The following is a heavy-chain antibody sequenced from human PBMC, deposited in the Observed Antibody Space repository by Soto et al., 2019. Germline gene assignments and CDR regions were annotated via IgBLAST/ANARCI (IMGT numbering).Heavy chain of an antibody. CDR3: AHRRTTSGLFDY. Sequence: QVTLKESGPTLVKPTQTLTLTCTFSGFSLSTSGVGVGWIRQPPGKALEWLAIIYWDDDERYSPSLRSRLTLTKDNSRNQVVLKNTNLDPVDPATYYCAHRRTTSGLFDYWGQGTLVTVSS. D-gene: IGHD1-1*01. CDR1: GFSLSTSGVG. J-gene: IGHJ4*02. CDR2: IYWDDDE. V-gene: IGHV2-5*02.